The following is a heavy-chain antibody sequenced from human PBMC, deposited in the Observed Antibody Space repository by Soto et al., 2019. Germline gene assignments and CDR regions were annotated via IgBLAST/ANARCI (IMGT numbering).Heavy chain of an antibody. D-gene: IGHD1-26*01. Sequence: QVQLQESGPGLVKPSGTLSLTCAVSGGSISSSNWWSWVRQRPGKGLEWIGVIYHSEGTNYNPSLKGRVTISVDKSKNQFSLKLSSVTAADTAVYYCARTVVGDGPYFDYWGQGTLVTVSS. V-gene: IGHV4-4*02. CDR1: GGSISSSNW. CDR2: IYHSEGT. CDR3: ARTVVGDGPYFDY. J-gene: IGHJ4*02.